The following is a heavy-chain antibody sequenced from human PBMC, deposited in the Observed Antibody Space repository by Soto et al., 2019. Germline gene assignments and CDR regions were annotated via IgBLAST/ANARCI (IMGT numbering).Heavy chain of an antibody. CDR2: MNPNSGNT. V-gene: IGHV1-8*01. Sequence: QVQLVQSGAEVKKPGASVKVSCKASGYTFTSYDINWVRQATGQGLEWMGWMNPNSGNTGYAQKFQGRVTMTRNTSISTAYMELSSLRSEDTVVYYCARGGWGYSGYDWDSDWFDPWGQGTLVTVSS. CDR3: ARGGWGYSGYDWDSDWFDP. D-gene: IGHD5-12*01. CDR1: GYTFTSYD. J-gene: IGHJ5*02.